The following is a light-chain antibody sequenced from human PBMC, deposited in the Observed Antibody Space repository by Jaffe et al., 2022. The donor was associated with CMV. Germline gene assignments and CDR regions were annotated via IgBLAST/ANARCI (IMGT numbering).Light chain of an antibody. CDR1: QSISTW. V-gene: IGKV1-5*03. CDR3: QQYNSFPYT. Sequence: DLQMTQSPSTLSASVGDRVTITCRASQSISTWLAWYQQKPGKAPKLLISKASSLESGVPSRFSGSGSGTEFTLTISSLQPDDFATYYCQQYNSFPYTFGQGTKLEIK. J-gene: IGKJ2*01. CDR2: KAS.